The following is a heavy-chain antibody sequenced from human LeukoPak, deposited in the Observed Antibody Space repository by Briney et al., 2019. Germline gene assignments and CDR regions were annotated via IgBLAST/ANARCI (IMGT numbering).Heavy chain of an antibody. Sequence: SETLSLTCAVYGGSFSGYYWSWIRQPPGKGLEWIGEISHNGSTNYNPSLKSRVTISVDTSENQFSLKLNSVTAADTAVFYCARDEKILGFDIWGQGTMVTVSS. J-gene: IGHJ3*02. CDR1: GGSFSGYY. V-gene: IGHV4-34*01. CDR2: ISHNGST. CDR3: ARDEKILGFDI.